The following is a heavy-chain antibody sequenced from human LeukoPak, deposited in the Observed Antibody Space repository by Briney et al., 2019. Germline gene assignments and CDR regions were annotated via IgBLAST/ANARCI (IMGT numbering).Heavy chain of an antibody. CDR3: ARGPTGASDYENYFGY. CDR1: GGTFSSYA. D-gene: IGHD5-12*01. V-gene: IGHV1-69*13. CDR2: IIPLFGTA. Sequence: ASVKVSCMASGGTFSSYAISWARQAPGQGLEGMGGIIPLFGTANYAQMFQGRVTITADESTSTAYMELSSRRSEDTAVYYCARGPTGASDYENYFGYWGQGTLVTVSS. J-gene: IGHJ4*02.